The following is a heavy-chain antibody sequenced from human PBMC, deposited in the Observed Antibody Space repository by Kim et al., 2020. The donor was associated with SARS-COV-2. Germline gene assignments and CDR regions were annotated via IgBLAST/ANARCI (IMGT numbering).Heavy chain of an antibody. CDR2: INHSGST. V-gene: IGHV4-34*01. Sequence: SETLSLTCAVYGGSFSGYYWSWIRQPPGKGLEWIGEINHSGSTNYNPSLKSRVTISVDTSKNQFSLKLSSVTAADTAVYYCARVRYSSGWYYHWFDPWGQGTLVTVSS. CDR1: GGSFSGYY. CDR3: ARVRYSSGWYYHWFDP. J-gene: IGHJ5*02. D-gene: IGHD6-19*01.